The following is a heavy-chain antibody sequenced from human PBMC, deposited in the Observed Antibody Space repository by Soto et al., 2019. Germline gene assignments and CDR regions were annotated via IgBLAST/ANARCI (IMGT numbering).Heavy chain of an antibody. V-gene: IGHV3-21*01. CDR1: GFTFSSYS. CDR2: ISSSRSYI. J-gene: IGHJ4*02. D-gene: IGHD6-6*01. CDR3: ARDLYSSSARYFDY. Sequence: EVQLVESGGGLVKPGGSLRLSCVASGFTFSSYSMNWVRQAPGKGLEWVSSISSSRSYIYYADSVKGRFTISRDNAKNSLYLQMNSLRAEDTAVYYCARDLYSSSARYFDYWGQGTLVTVSS.